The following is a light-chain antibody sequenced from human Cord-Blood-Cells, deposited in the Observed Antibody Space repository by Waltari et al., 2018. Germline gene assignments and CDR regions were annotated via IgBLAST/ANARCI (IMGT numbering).Light chain of an antibody. CDR3: QQSYRT. J-gene: IGKJ1*01. CDR1: QSISSY. CDR2: AAS. V-gene: IGKV1-39*01. Sequence: DIHMTQSPSSLSASVVDRVTITCRASQSISSYLNWYQQKPGKAPKLLIYAASSLQSGVPSRFSGSGSGTDFTLTISSLQPEDFATYYCQQSYRTFGQGTKVEIK.